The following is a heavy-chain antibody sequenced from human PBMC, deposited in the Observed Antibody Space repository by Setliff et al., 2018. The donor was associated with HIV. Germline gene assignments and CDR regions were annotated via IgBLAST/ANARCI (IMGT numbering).Heavy chain of an antibody. CDR2: IYTSGST. CDR1: GGSISSGSYY. V-gene: IGHV4-61*09. Sequence: SETLSLTCTVSGGSISSGSYYWSWIRQHAGKGLEWIGHIYTSGSTNHNPSLKSRVTISVDTSKNQFSLKLSSVTAADTAVYYCARDGVSIVVVPAAIHYYYYMDVWGKGTTVTVSS. J-gene: IGHJ6*03. CDR3: ARDGVSIVVVPAAIHYYYYMDV. D-gene: IGHD2-2*02.